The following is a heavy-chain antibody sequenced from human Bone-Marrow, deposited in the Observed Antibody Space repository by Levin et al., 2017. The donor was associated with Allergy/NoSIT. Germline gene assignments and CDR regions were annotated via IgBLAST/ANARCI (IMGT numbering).Heavy chain of an antibody. CDR2: ISSSSSTI. CDR1: GFTFSSYS. CDR3: ARDDKGYCSGGSCYSVGRGRIEYDYDGMDV. D-gene: IGHD2-15*01. V-gene: IGHV3-48*04. Sequence: GGSLRLSCAASGFTFSSYSMNWVRQAPGKGLEWVSYISSSSSTIYYADSVKGRFTISRDNAKNSLYLQMNSLRAEDTAVYYCARDDKGYCSGGSCYSVGRGRIEYDYDGMDVWGQGTTVTVSS. J-gene: IGHJ6*02.